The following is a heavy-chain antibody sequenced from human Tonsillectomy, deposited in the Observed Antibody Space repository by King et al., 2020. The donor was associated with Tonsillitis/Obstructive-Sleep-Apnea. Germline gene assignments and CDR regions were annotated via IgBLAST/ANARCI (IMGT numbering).Heavy chain of an antibody. Sequence: VQLQESGGGLVQPGESLRLSCAASGFTFSDHYMDWVRQAPGKGLEWVGRTKNNANSYTTEYAASVKGRFTISRDDSENSLYLQMNSLKTEDTAVYYCARGGIADYYYGLAVWGQGTAVTVSS. CDR3: ARGGIADYYYGLAV. D-gene: IGHD6-13*01. V-gene: IGHV3-72*01. CDR1: GFTFSDHY. CDR2: TKNNANSYTT. J-gene: IGHJ6*02.